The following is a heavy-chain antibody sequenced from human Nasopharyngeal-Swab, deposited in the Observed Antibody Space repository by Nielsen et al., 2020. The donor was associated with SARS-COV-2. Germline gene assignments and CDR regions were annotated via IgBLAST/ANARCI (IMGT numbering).Heavy chain of an antibody. D-gene: IGHD1-14*01. Sequence: RQAPGKGLEWIGSIYYSGSTYYNPSLKSRVAISVDTPKNQFSLKLSSVTAADTAVYYCAREGAGSETIYYYYYMDVWGKGTTVTVSS. CDR2: IYYSGST. V-gene: IGHV4-39*07. CDR3: AREGAGSETIYYYYYMDV. J-gene: IGHJ6*03.